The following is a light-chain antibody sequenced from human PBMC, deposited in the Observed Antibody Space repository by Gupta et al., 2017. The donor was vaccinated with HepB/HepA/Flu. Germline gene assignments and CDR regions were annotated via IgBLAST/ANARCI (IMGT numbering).Light chain of an antibody. V-gene: IGKV3-11*01. CDR2: DAS. CDR1: QSVRSY. J-gene: IGKJ3*01. CDR3: QQRSNWPPFT. Sequence: EIVLTQSPATLSLSPGERATLSCRASQSVRSYLAWYEQKLGQAPRLLIYDASNRDTGIPARFSGSGCGKDLTLTISSREQEDFAVYYCQQRSNWPPFTFGHGTKVDIK.